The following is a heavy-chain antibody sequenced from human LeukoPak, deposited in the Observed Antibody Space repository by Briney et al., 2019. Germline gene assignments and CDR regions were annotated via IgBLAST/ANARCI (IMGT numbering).Heavy chain of an antibody. CDR1: GYTFTSYD. CDR2: MNPNSGNT. D-gene: IGHD6-13*01. CDR3: ARSPSSWYGNYYYYYMDV. V-gene: IGHV1-8*03. Sequence: GASVKVSCKASGYTFTSYDINWVRQATGQGLEWMGWMNPNSGNTGYAQKFQGRVTITRNTSISTAYMELSSLRSEDTAVYYCARSPSSWYGNYYYYYMDVWGKGTTVTVSS. J-gene: IGHJ6*03.